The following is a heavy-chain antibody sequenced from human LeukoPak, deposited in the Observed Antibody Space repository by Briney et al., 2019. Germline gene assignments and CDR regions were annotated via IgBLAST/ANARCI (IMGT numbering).Heavy chain of an antibody. D-gene: IGHD5-24*01. Sequence: GGSLRLSCAASGFTFISFPVHWVRQAPGKGLEWVAVISYDGTNKNYADSVKGRFTISRDNSKNTLYVQMNSLRAEDTAVYYCAKVDGDYYYYYYMDVWGKGTTVTVSS. CDR2: ISYDGTNK. J-gene: IGHJ6*03. V-gene: IGHV3-30-3*01. CDR1: GFTFISFP. CDR3: AKVDGDYYYYYYMDV.